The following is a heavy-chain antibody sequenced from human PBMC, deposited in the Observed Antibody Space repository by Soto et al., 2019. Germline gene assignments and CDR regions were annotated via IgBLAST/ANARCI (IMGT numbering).Heavy chain of an antibody. CDR3: AKARTGVSGWFDP. D-gene: IGHD3-10*01. Sequence: GGSLRLSCVASGFSFSSYTMNWVRQAPGKGLEWVSGVSGNGGNTYYADSVKGRFSISRDNFKNTLYLQLNSLRAEDTAIYYCAKARTGVSGWFDPWGQGTPVTVSS. J-gene: IGHJ5*02. V-gene: IGHV3-23*01. CDR2: VSGNGGNT. CDR1: GFSFSSYT.